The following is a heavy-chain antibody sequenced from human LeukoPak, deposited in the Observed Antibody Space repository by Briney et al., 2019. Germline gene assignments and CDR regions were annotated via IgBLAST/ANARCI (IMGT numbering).Heavy chain of an antibody. CDR2: IDTRTGDT. CDR1: GYSFTAYN. D-gene: IGHD3-16*01. J-gene: IGHJ4*02. CDR3: AREASGDGGSCSVHRVAS. Sequence: ASVKVSCMDSGYSFTAYNMHWVRQAPGQGLEWIGWIDTRTGDTKYAQNFQGRVTITRDTSFATVYVELRSLISDDTAVYYCAREASGDGGSCSVHRVASWGPGTLVIVSS. V-gene: IGHV1-2*02.